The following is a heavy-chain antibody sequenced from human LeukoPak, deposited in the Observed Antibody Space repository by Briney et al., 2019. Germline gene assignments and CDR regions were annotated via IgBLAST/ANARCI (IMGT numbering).Heavy chain of an antibody. CDR2: IYYSGST. D-gene: IGHD3-22*01. Sequence: SETLSLTCTVSGGSISSSSYYWGWIRQPPGKGLEWIGSIYYSGSTYYNPSLKSRVTISVDTSKNQFSLKLSSVTAAGTAVYYCARTRGYYDSSGYYYLWSDPWGQGTLVTVSS. J-gene: IGHJ5*02. CDR1: GGSISSSSYY. V-gene: IGHV4-39*01. CDR3: ARTRGYYDSSGYYYLWSDP.